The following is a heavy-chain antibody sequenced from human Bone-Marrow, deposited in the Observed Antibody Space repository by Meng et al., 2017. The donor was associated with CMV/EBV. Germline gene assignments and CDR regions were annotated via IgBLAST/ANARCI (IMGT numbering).Heavy chain of an antibody. V-gene: IGHV3-73*01. Sequence: GGSLRLSCAASGFTFSGSAMHWVRQASGKGLEWVGRIRSKANSYATAYAASVKGRFTTSRDDSKNTAYLQMNSLKTEDTAVYYCMVGALGYYYGMDVWGQGTTVTVSS. CDR1: GFTFSGSA. CDR2: IRSKANSYAT. D-gene: IGHD2-15*01. CDR3: MVGALGYYYGMDV. J-gene: IGHJ6*02.